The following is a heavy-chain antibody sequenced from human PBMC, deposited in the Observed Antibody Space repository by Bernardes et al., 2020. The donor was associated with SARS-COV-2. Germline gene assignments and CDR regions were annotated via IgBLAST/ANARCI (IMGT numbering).Heavy chain of an antibody. D-gene: IGHD2-2*01. CDR1: GYTFTSYG. J-gene: IGHJ6*02. Sequence: ASVKVSCKASGYTFTSYGISWVRQAPGQGLEWMGWISAYNGNTNYAQKLQGRVTMTTDTSTSTAYMELRSLRSDDTAVYNCASESSTMPLGGYYYGMDVWGQGTTVTVSS. CDR2: ISAYNGNT. CDR3: ASESSTMPLGGYYYGMDV. V-gene: IGHV1-18*04.